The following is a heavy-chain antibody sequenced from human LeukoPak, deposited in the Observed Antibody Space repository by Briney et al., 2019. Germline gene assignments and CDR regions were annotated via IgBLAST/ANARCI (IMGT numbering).Heavy chain of an antibody. Sequence: PSETLSLTCTVSGGSISSYYWSWIRQPPGKGLEWIGYIYYSGSTNYNPSLKSRVTISVDTSKNQFSLKLSSVTAADTAVYYCARLSIAAAGTNWFDPWGQGTLVTVSS. CDR1: GGSISSYY. CDR2: IYYSGST. J-gene: IGHJ5*02. CDR3: ARLSIAAAGTNWFDP. V-gene: IGHV4-59*01. D-gene: IGHD6-13*01.